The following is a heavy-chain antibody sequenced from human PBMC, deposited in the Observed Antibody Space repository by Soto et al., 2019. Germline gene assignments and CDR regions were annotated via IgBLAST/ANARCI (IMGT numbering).Heavy chain of an antibody. CDR3: ARRGRDLQLDY. D-gene: IGHD3-16*01. CDR2: INIGSDDT. J-gene: IGHJ4*02. V-gene: IGHV1-3*04. Sequence: GASVKVSCKASGYTFTSYFMHWVRQAPGQRLEWMGWINIGSDDTMYSQKFQGRVTITRDTSASTVYMDLSSLRSEDTAVYYCARRGRDLQLDYWGQGTLVTVLL. CDR1: GYTFTSYF.